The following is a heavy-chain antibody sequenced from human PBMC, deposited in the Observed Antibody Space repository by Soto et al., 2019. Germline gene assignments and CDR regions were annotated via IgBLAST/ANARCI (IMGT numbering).Heavy chain of an antibody. V-gene: IGHV1-46*01. J-gene: IGHJ6*02. CDR3: VRGGRRWLKLGYYYVMDV. D-gene: IGHD5-12*01. Sequence: ASVNVSCKASGYTFTSYYMHWVRQAPGQGLEWMGIINPSGGSTSYAQKFQGRVTMTRDTSTSTGYMELSSLRSADTAVYYCVRGGRRWLKLGYYYVMDVWGQGTTVTVSS. CDR2: INPSGGST. CDR1: GYTFTSYY.